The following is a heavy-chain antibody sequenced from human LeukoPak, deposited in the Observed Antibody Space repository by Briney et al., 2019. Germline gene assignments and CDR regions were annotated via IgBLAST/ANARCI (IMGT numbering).Heavy chain of an antibody. D-gene: IGHD3-3*01. CDR2: VFYSGTT. Sequence: PSETLSLTCNVSGGSISTYYWSWIRQPPGKGLEWIGFVFYSGTTRYNPSLKSRVTISVDTSKNQFSLKVTSVSAADTAVYYCVRELRSGCIDYWGRGTLVTVSS. J-gene: IGHJ4*02. V-gene: IGHV4-59*01. CDR1: GGSISTYY. CDR3: VRELRSGCIDY.